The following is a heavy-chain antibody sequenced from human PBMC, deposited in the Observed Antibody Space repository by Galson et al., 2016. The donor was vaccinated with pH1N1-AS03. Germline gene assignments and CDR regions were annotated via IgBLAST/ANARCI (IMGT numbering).Heavy chain of an antibody. Sequence: VKVSCKASGDSFSSYAFTWVRLAPGHGLEWMGGIIPIFGKPQYAQKFQGRVTITADESTTTVYMDLSSLISDDTAMYYCARDGPGIVRANAHWGQGTLVTVSS. CDR3: ARDGPGIVRANAH. CDR2: IIPIFGKP. CDR1: GDSFSSYA. V-gene: IGHV1-69*13. J-gene: IGHJ1*01. D-gene: IGHD1-14*01.